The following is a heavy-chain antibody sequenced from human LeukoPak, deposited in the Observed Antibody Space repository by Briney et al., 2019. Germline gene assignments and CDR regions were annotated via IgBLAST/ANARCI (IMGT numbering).Heavy chain of an antibody. CDR3: ARVLYYYDSSGYYYVPAAFDI. CDR1: GYTFTSYD. J-gene: IGHJ3*02. Sequence: ASVKVSCKASGYTFTSYDLNWVRQATGQGLEWMGRMNTHSGDAGYAQTFQGRVTMTRNTSISTAYMELSSLRSEDTAVYYCARVLYYYDSSGYYYVPAAFDIWGQGTMVTVSS. V-gene: IGHV1-8*01. CDR2: MNTHSGDA. D-gene: IGHD3-22*01.